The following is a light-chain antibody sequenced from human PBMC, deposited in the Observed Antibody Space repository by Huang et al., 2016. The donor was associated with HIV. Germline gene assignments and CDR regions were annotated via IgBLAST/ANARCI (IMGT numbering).Light chain of an antibody. V-gene: IGKV1-39*01. Sequence: DIQMTQSPSSLYASVGDRVTITCRASQSIGAYLNWYQHRPGRAPRLLIPATSDWQGGVPSRFSGSRSGTEFTLTITNLQFQDFATYYCQQSYSFPRTFGQGSNLGIK. CDR2: ATS. CDR3: QQSYSFPRT. J-gene: IGKJ2*01. CDR1: QSIGAY.